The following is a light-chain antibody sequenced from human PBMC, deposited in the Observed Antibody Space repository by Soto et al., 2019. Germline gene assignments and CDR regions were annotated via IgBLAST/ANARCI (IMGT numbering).Light chain of an antibody. CDR2: AAS. Sequence: DIRMTQSPSAMSASVGDRVTITCRASHDISDYLAWFQQKPGKVPKRLISAASSLQSGVPSRFSGSGSGTEFTLTISSLQPEDFATYYCLQHKSYPLTFGGGTKVEIK. J-gene: IGKJ4*01. V-gene: IGKV1-17*03. CDR1: HDISDY. CDR3: LQHKSYPLT.